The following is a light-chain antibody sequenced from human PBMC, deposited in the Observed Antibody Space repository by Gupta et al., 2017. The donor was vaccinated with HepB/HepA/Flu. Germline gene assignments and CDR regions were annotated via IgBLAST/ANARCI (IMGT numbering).Light chain of an antibody. V-gene: IGKV2-24*01. CDR1: ESLVHSDGNTY. J-gene: IGKJ1*01. CDR3: MQRKQFPRT. Sequence: TGITQTPLSSPVTLGQPASISCRSSESLVHSDGNTYLIWLQQRPGQPPRLLIYNISNRFSGVPDRFSGSGAGTDFTLKISRGEAEDVAIYYCMQRKQFPRTFGQGTKVEIK. CDR2: NIS.